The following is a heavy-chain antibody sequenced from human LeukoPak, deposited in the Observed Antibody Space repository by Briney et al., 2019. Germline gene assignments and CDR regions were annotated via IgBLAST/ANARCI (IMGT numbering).Heavy chain of an antibody. CDR1: GVSFSDYY. V-gene: IGHV4-34*01. Sequence: SETLSLTCAVYGVSFSDYYWSWIRQPPGKGLEWIGEINHSGTTNYNPSLKSRVTISVDTSKNQFSLQLNSVTPEDTAVYYCARGGSGSYDYWGQGTLVTVSS. D-gene: IGHD1-26*01. CDR3: ARGGSGSYDY. J-gene: IGHJ4*02. CDR2: INHSGTT.